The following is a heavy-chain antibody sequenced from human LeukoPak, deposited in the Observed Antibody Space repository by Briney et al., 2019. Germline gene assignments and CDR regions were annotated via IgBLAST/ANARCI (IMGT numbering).Heavy chain of an antibody. V-gene: IGHV6-1*01. CDR3: ARVSWGPCSGGSCYPRDWFDP. CDR2: TYYRSKWYN. Sequence: SQTLSLTCAISGDSVSSNSAAWNWIRQSPSRGLEWLGRTYYRSKWYNDYAVSVKSRITINPDTSKNQFSLQLNSVTPEDTAVYYCARVSWGPCSGGSCYPRDWFDPWGQGTLVTVSS. CDR1: GDSVSSNSAA. D-gene: IGHD2-15*01. J-gene: IGHJ5*02.